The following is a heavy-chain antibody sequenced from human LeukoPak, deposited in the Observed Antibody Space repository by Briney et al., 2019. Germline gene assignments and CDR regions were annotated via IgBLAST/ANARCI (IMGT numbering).Heavy chain of an antibody. D-gene: IGHD6-19*01. CDR1: GFTFSGSA. J-gene: IGHJ4*02. CDR3: TRADSSGQDY. V-gene: IGHV3-73*01. CDR2: IRSKANSYAT. Sequence: GGSLRLSCAASGFTFSGSAMHWVRQASGKGLEWVGRIRSKANSYATAYAASVNGRFTISSDDSKNTAYLQMNSLKTEDTAVYYCTRADSSGQDYWGQGTLVTVSS.